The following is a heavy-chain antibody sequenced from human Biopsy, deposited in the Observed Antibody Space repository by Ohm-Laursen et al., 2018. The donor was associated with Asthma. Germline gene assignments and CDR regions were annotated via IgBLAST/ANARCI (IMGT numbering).Heavy chain of an antibody. D-gene: IGHD1/OR15-1a*01. CDR2: INSAGSYI. CDR1: GFPFRDFN. Sequence: SLRLSCSASGFPFRDFNINWVRQAPGKGLQWIASINSAGSYIYYADSVKGRFTISRDNARNSLFLQMNNLRAEDTAVYYCVRSGTKWELYDAFDIWGQGTMVTVSS. CDR3: VRSGTKWELYDAFDI. V-gene: IGHV3-21*01. J-gene: IGHJ3*02.